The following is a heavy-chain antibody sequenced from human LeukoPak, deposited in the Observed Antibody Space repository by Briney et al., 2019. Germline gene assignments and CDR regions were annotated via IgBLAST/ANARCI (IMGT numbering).Heavy chain of an antibody. J-gene: IGHJ4*02. V-gene: IGHV1-2*02. CDR3: WSYASGYNWLKV. CDR1: GHTFTAYY. D-gene: IGHD3-10*01. CDR2: IHPGTGDT. Sequence: ASVKVSCKASGHTFTAYYIHWVRQAPGQGLEWMGWIHPGTGDTNYAQEFQGRVTVSRDTSISTAYMELSRLGSDDTAVYYCWSYASGYNWLKVWGQGTPVTVSS.